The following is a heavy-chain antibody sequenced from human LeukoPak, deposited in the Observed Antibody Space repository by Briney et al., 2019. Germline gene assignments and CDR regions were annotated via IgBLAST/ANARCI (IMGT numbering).Heavy chain of an antibody. CDR2: INHSGST. J-gene: IGHJ4*02. D-gene: IGHD6-6*01. CDR1: GGSFSGYY. CDR3: AREGIGGSSY. V-gene: IGHV4-34*01. Sequence: SETLSLTCAVYGGSFSGYYWSWIRQPPGKGLEWIGEINHSGSTNYNPSLKSRVTISVDTSKNQFSLKLSSVTAADTAVYYCAREGIGGSSYWGQGTLVTVSS.